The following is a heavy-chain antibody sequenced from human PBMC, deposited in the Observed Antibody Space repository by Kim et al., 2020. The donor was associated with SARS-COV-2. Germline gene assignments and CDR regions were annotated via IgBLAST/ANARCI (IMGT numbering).Heavy chain of an antibody. CDR3: ARRPTGYSSGKGWFDP. CDR1: GGSFSGYY. V-gene: IGHV4-34*01. CDR2: INHSGST. D-gene: IGHD6-19*01. J-gene: IGHJ5*02. Sequence: SETLSLICAVYGGSFSGYYWSWIRQPPGKGLEWIGEINHSGSTNYNPSLKSRVTISVDTSKNQFSLKLSSVTAADTAVYYCARRPTGYSSGKGWFDPWG.